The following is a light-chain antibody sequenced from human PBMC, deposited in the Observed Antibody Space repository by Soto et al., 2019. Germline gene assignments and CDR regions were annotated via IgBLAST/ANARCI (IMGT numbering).Light chain of an antibody. CDR2: GAS. CDR3: QQYNNWPLT. Sequence: ERVMTQAAAALSESPGERATLSCRASQSVSSNLAWYQQKPGQAPRLLIYGASTRATGIPARFSGSGSGTEFTLTISSLQSEDFAVYYCQQYNNWPLTFGGGTKVDIK. CDR1: QSVSSN. V-gene: IGKV3-15*01. J-gene: IGKJ4*01.